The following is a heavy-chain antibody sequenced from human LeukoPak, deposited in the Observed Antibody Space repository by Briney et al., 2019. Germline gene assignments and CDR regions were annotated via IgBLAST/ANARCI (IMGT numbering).Heavy chain of an antibody. J-gene: IGHJ4*02. CDR3: ARERYYYDSSSEGNY. V-gene: IGHV4-39*01. CDR2: IYHSGST. D-gene: IGHD3-22*01. CDR1: GGSISSSSYY. Sequence: SDTLSLTCTVSGGSISSSSYYWGWIRQPPGKGLEWIGGIYHSGSTYYNPSLKSRVTISVDTSKNQFSLKLSSVTAADTAVYYCARERYYYDSSSEGNYWGQGTLVTVSS.